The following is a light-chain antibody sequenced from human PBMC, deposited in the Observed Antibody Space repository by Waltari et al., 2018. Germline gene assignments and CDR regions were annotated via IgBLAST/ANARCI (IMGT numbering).Light chain of an antibody. CDR2: WAS. Sequence: IVMTQSPDSLAVSLGERATINCKSSQTILYSGNNRQCLAWYQQKPGQPPRLLIYWASARESEVPDRFNGSGSETDFTLTISSLQAEDVAVYYCQQYSSPSSITFGQGTRLEIK. J-gene: IGKJ5*01. CDR3: QQYSSPSSIT. V-gene: IGKV4-1*01. CDR1: QTILYSGNNRQC.